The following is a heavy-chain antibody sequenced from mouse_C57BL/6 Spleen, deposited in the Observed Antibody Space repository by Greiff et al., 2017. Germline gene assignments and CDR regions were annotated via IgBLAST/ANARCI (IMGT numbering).Heavy chain of an antibody. CDR1: GFTFSDYG. D-gene: IGHD2-1*01. Sequence: EVKVVESGGGLVKPGGSLKLSCAASGFTFSDYGMHWVRQAPEKGLEWVAYISSGSSTIYYADTVKGRFTVSRDNAKNTLFLHMTSLRSEDTAMYYWARDGTRGFYAMDYWGQGTLVTVSA. CDR2: ISSGSSTI. V-gene: IGHV5-17*01. CDR3: ARDGTRGFYAMDY. J-gene: IGHJ4*01.